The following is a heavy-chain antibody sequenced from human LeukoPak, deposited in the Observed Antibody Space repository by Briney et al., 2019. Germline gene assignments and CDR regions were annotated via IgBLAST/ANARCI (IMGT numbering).Heavy chain of an antibody. CDR3: ASRTGIAAAGTDAFDI. Sequence: ASVKVSCKASGYTFTSYDINWVRQATGQGLEWMGWMNPNSGNTGYAQKCQGRVTMTRNTSISTAYMELSSLRSEDTAVYYCASRTGIAAAGTDAFDIWGQGTMVTVSS. J-gene: IGHJ3*02. D-gene: IGHD6-13*01. CDR2: MNPNSGNT. CDR1: GYTFTSYD. V-gene: IGHV1-8*01.